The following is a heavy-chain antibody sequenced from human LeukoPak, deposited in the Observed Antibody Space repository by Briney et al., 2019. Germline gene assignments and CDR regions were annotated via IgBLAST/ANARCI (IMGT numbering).Heavy chain of an antibody. CDR2: IKQDGSEK. CDR1: GFTFSSCW. J-gene: IGHJ4*02. CDR3: ARNPGVTWIQLWHFDY. Sequence: SGGSLRLSCGASGFTFSSCWMSWVRQAPGKGLEWVANIKQDGSEKYYVDSVEGRFTISRDNAKNSLYLQMNSLRAEDTAVYYCARNPGVTWIQLWHFDYWGQGTLVTVSS. V-gene: IGHV3-7*01. D-gene: IGHD5-18*01.